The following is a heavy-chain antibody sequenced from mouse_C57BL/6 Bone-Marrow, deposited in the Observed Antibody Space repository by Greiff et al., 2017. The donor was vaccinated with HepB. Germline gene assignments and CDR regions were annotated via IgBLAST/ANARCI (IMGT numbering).Heavy chain of an antibody. D-gene: IGHD4-1*01. CDR3: ARDAWKLTGTAMDY. V-gene: IGHV7-1*01. CDR2: SRNKANDYTT. CDR1: GFTFSDFY. Sequence: EVQVVESGGGLVQSGRSLRLSCATSGFTFSDFYMEWVRQAPGKGLEWIAASRNKANDYTTEYSASVKGRFIVSRDTSQSILYLQMNALRAEDTAIYYCARDAWKLTGTAMDYWGQGTSVTVSS. J-gene: IGHJ4*01.